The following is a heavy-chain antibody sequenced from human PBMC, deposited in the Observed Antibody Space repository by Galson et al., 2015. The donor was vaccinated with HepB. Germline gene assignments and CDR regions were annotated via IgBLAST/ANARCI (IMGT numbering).Heavy chain of an antibody. CDR1: GFTFSTYA. V-gene: IGHV3-23*01. D-gene: IGHD2-8*02. Sequence: SLRLSCAASGFTFSTYAMSWVCQTPGKGLEWVAAISGSDDGTYHAASVRGRFTISRDDSKNTLYLQMNRLRAEDTATYYCAKGMAGSCTRVLCYSFDYWGQGSLVTVSS. CDR2: ISGSDDGT. CDR3: AKGMAGSCTRVLCYSFDY. J-gene: IGHJ4*02.